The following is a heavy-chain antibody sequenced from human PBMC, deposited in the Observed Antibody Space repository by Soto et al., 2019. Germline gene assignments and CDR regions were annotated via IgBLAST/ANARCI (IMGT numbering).Heavy chain of an antibody. CDR3: AKPGGIN. D-gene: IGHD6-13*01. J-gene: IGHJ4*02. CDR2: ITNSGDST. V-gene: IGHV3-23*01. CDR1: GFTFNNYV. Sequence: EVPLLESGGGLVQPGGSLRLSCAASGFTFNNYVLSWVRQAPGKGLKWVSAITNSGDSTYYADSVKGRFIISRDNSKNMLYLEMNSLRAEDTAMYYWAKPGGINWGQGTLVTVSS.